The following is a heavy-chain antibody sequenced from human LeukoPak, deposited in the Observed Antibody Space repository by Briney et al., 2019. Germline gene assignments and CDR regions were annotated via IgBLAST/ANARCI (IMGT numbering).Heavy chain of an antibody. D-gene: IGHD5-24*01. CDR3: ARAGGSGMATIFGGSPFDF. V-gene: IGHV3-48*03. CDR2: ISSSSSTT. Sequence: GGSLRLSCAASGFTFSNKEMNWVRQAPGKGLEWVSYISSSSSTTSYADSVKGRFTISRDNGKNSLHLQMDSLRAEDTAVYYCARAGGSGMATIFGGSPFDFWGQGTLVTVSS. CDR1: GFTFSNKE. J-gene: IGHJ4*02.